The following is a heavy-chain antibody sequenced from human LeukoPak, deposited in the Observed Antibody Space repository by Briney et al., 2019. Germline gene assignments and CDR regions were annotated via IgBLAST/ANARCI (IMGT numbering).Heavy chain of an antibody. J-gene: IGHJ3*02. V-gene: IGHV3-30-3*01. CDR1: GFTFSTYA. CDR2: ISYDGSKK. Sequence: PGGSLRLSCVASGFTFSTYAMHWVRQAPGKGLEWVTVISYDGSKKYYADSVKGRFTISRDNSKNTLSLQMNSLRAEDTAVYYCARDRRWFGELLVDAFDIWGQGTMVTVSS. CDR3: ARDRRWFGELLVDAFDI. D-gene: IGHD3-10*01.